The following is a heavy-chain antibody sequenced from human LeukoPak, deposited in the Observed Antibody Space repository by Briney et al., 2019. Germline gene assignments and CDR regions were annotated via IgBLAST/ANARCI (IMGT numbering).Heavy chain of an antibody. J-gene: IGHJ4*02. Sequence: GGSLRLSCAASGFTFSSYAMSWVRHAPGKGLELVSAISGSGGSTYYADSVKGRYTISRDNSKNTLYLQMSSLRAEDTAVYYCAKDHPLTGYQGGYFDYWGQGTLVTVSS. V-gene: IGHV3-23*01. CDR3: AKDHPLTGYQGGYFDY. D-gene: IGHD3-9*01. CDR1: GFTFSSYA. CDR2: ISGSGGST.